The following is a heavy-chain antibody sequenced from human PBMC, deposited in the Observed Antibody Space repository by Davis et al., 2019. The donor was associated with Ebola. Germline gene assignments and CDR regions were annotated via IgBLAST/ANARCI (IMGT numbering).Heavy chain of an antibody. J-gene: IGHJ4*02. V-gene: IGHV4-39*01. CDR1: GGSISSSSYY. Sequence: SETLSLTCTVSGGSISSSSYYWGWIRQPPGKGLEWIGSIYYSGSTYYNPSLKSRVTISVDTSKNQFSLKLSSVTAADTAVYYCARQRVVRGVIYFDYWGQGTLVTVSS. D-gene: IGHD3-10*01. CDR3: ARQRVVRGVIYFDY. CDR2: IYYSGST.